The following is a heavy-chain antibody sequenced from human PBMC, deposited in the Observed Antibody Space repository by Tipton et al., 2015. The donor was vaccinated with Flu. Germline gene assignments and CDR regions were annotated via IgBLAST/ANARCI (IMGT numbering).Heavy chain of an antibody. V-gene: IGHV4-59*01. CDR2: IYYSGST. CDR1: GGSISSYY. D-gene: IGHD6-6*01. Sequence: LVKPSETLSLTCTVSGGSISSYYWSWIRQPPGKGLEWIGYIYYSGSTNYNPSLKSRVTISVDTSKNQFSLKLSSVTAADTAVYYCARELRSSSSHYYYYYGMDVWGQGTTVTVSS. J-gene: IGHJ6*02. CDR3: ARELRSSSSHYYYYYGMDV.